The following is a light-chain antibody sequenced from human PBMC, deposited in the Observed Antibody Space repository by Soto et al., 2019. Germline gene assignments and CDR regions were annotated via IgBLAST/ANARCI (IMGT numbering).Light chain of an antibody. CDR2: DAS. Sequence: EIVLTQSPATLSLSPGERATLSCRASQSVSSYLAWYQQKPGQAPRLLIYDASNRATGIPARFSGSGSGTDFTLTISSLEPEDFAVYYCQQRSIWPTFGLGTKLEIK. CDR1: QSVSSY. CDR3: QQRSIWPT. V-gene: IGKV3-11*01. J-gene: IGKJ2*01.